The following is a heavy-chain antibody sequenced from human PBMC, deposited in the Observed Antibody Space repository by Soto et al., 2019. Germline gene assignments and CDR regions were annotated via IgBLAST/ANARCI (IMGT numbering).Heavy chain of an antibody. CDR1: GGSISSGGYY. CDR2: IYYSGST. J-gene: IGHJ5*02. V-gene: IGHV4-31*03. CDR3: ARASSGYNNWFDP. Sequence: SGTLSLTCTVSGGSISSGGYYWSWIRQHPGKGLGWIGYIYYSGSTYSNPSLKSRVTISVDTSKNQFSLKLSSVTAADTAVYYCARASSGYNNWFDPWGQGTLVTVSS. D-gene: IGHD3-22*01.